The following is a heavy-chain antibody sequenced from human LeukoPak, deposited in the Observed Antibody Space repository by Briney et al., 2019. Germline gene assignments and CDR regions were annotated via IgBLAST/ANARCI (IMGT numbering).Heavy chain of an antibody. CDR3: ARGELGGDC. J-gene: IGHJ4*02. CDR2: ISKSSNTI. V-gene: IGHV3-48*02. CDR1: GFTFRVYG. D-gene: IGHD3-16*01. Sequence: GGSLRLSCAASGFTFRVYGMNWVRQAPGKGLGWVLWISKSSNTIYYGDSVKGRFPLSRDNDKNSLYLQMKSLRDEDTAVYYCARGELGGDCWGQGGLVTVSS.